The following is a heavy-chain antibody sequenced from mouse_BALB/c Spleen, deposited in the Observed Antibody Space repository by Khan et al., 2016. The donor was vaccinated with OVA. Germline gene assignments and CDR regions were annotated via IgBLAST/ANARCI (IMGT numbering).Heavy chain of an antibody. CDR2: INPHIGET. D-gene: IGHD1-1*01. CDR3: ARIYRSDLDY. V-gene: IGHV1-20*02. CDR1: GYSFTGYF. Sequence: VQLQQSGPELVKPGASVKISCKASGYSFTGYFMNWVMQSHGKSLEWIGRINPHIGETLYNQKFKDKATLTVDESSSTAHMELRSLASEDSAVYYCARIYRSDLDYWGQGTTLTVSS. J-gene: IGHJ2*01.